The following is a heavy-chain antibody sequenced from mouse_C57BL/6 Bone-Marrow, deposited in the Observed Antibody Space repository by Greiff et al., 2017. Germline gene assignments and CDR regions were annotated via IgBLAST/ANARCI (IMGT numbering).Heavy chain of an antibody. CDR2: INTNSGTT. V-gene: IGHV1-39*01. D-gene: IGHD2-3*01. J-gene: IGHJ4*01. Sequence: VQLPQSGPELVKPGASVKISCKASGYSFTDYNMNWVKQSNGKSLEWIGVINTNSGTTSYNQKFKGKATLTVDHSSRTAYMQLNSLTSEDSEDYDCARSVYDFYAMDYGGQGTSVTVSS. CDR1: GYSFTDYN. CDR3: ARSVYDFYAMDY.